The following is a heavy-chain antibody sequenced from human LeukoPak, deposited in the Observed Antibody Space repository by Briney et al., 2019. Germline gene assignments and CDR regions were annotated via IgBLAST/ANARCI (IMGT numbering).Heavy chain of an antibody. CDR1: GGSISSGSYY. J-gene: IGHJ4*02. Sequence: SETLSLTCTVSGGSISSGSYYWGWIRQPAGKGLEWIGRIYTSGSTNYNPSLKSRVTISVDTSKNQFSLKLSTVTAADTAVYYCARLLRGTTYYYGSGTSTFDYWGQGTLVTVSA. V-gene: IGHV4-61*02. D-gene: IGHD3-10*01. CDR3: ARLLRGTTYYYGSGTSTFDY. CDR2: IYTSGST.